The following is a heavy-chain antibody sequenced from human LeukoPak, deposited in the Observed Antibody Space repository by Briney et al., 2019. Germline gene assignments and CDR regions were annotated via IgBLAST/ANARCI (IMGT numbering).Heavy chain of an antibody. J-gene: IGHJ3*02. D-gene: IGHD1-7*01. CDR2: IYYSGST. CDR1: GGSISSYY. V-gene: IGHV4-59*01. Sequence: SETLSLTCTVSGGSISSYYWSWIRQPPGKGLEWIGYIYYSGSTNYNPSLKSRVTISVDTSKNQFSLKLSSVTAADTAVYYCARGGRIYWNYHAFDIWGQGTMVTVSS. CDR3: ARGGRIYWNYHAFDI.